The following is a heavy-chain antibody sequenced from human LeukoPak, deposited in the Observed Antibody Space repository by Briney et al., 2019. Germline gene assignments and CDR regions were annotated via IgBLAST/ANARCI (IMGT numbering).Heavy chain of an antibody. D-gene: IGHD3-22*01. Sequence: GESLKISCKGSGYSFTSYWIGWVRQMPGKGPEWMGIIYPGDSDTRYSPSFQGQVTISADKSISTAYLQWSSLKASDTAMYYCARPYYDSSGYHNWYFDLWGRGTLVTVSS. CDR2: IYPGDSDT. CDR3: ARPYYDSSGYHNWYFDL. J-gene: IGHJ2*01. CDR1: GYSFTSYW. V-gene: IGHV5-51*01.